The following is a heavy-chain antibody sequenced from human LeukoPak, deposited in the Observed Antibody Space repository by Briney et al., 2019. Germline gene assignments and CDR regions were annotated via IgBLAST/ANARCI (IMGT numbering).Heavy chain of an antibody. CDR3: AREVPNSSSWYDS. V-gene: IGHV1-2*04. CDR2: INPNSGGT. D-gene: IGHD6-13*01. Sequence: GASVKVSCKASGYTFTGYYMHWVRQAPGQGLEWMGWINPNSGGTNYAQKFQGWVTMTRDTSISTAYIELSRLRSDDTAVYYCAREVPNSSSWYDSWGQGTLVTVS. CDR1: GYTFTGYY. J-gene: IGHJ5*01.